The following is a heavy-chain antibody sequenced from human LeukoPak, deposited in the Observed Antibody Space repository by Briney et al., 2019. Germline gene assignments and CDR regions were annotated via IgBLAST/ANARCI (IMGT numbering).Heavy chain of an antibody. V-gene: IGHV4-34*01. Sequence: SETLSLTCAVYGGSFSGYYWSWIRQPPGKGLEWIGEINHSGSTNYNPSLKSRVTISVDTSKNQFSLKLSSVTAADTAVYYCARYSYGYGDYWGQGTLVTVSS. CDR1: GGSFSGYY. CDR2: INHSGST. J-gene: IGHJ4*02. CDR3: ARYSYGYGDY. D-gene: IGHD5-18*01.